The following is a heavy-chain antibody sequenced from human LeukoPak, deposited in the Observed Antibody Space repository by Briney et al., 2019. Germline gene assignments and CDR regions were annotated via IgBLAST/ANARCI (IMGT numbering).Heavy chain of an antibody. D-gene: IGHD4-11*01. Sequence: SGTLSLTCAVYGGSFSGYYWRWSWIRQPPGKGLEWIGSFDPSRSNNYNPSLESRVTISVDTSKNQFSLRLSSVTAADTAVYYCARGRHEETTFRDYYYGLDVWGQGTKVT. V-gene: IGHV4-34*01. CDR2: FDPSRSN. CDR1: GGSFSGYY. CDR3: ARGRHEETTFRDYYYGLDV. J-gene: IGHJ6*02.